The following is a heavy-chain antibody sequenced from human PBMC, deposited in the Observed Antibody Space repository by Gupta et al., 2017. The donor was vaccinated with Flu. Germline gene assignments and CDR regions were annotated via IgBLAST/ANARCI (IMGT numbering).Heavy chain of an antibody. CDR1: GGSFSGYY. Sequence: QVQLQQWGAGLLKPSETLSLTCAVYGGSFSGYYWSWIRQPPGKGLEWIGEINHSGSTNYNPSLKSRVTISVDTSKNQFSLKLSSVTAADTAVYYCARDALDYYYYGMDVWGQGTTVTVSS. CDR3: ARDALDYYYYGMDV. J-gene: IGHJ6*02. CDR2: INHSGST. V-gene: IGHV4-34*01.